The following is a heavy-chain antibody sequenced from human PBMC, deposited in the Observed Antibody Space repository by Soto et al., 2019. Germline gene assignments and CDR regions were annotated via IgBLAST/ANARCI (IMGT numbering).Heavy chain of an antibody. J-gene: IGHJ3*02. V-gene: IGHV4-31*03. D-gene: IGHD2-2*01. CDR2: IYYSGST. Sequence: SDTLSLTCTVFGVSIRSGCYYLSWLRQHPGKGLEWIGYIYYSGSTYYNPSLKSRVTISVDTSKNQFSLKLSSVTAADTAVYYCARSVGRDQLLHAFDIWGQGTMVTVS. CDR3: ARSVGRDQLLHAFDI. CDR1: GVSIRSGCYY.